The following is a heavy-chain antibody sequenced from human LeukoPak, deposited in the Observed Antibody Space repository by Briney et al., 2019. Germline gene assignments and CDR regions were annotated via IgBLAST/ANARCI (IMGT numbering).Heavy chain of an antibody. D-gene: IGHD3-10*01. V-gene: IGHV1-2*02. CDR1: GYTFTSYD. CDR3: ARDHYGSGSYTDY. Sequence: GASVKVSCKASGYTFTSYDINWVRQATGQGLEWMGWINPNSGGTTYAQKFQGRVTMTRDTSISTAYMELSRLRSDDTAVYYCARDHYGSGSYTDYWGQGTLVTVSS. J-gene: IGHJ4*02. CDR2: INPNSGGT.